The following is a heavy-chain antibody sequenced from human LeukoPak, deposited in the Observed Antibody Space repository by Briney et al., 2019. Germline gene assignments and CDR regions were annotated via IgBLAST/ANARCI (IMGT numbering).Heavy chain of an antibody. CDR2: IFYLGKI. CDR1: GGSISGYY. J-gene: IGHJ4*02. Sequence: SETLSLTCTVSGGSISGYYRSWIRQPPGRGLEWIGYIFYLGKINYNPSLKSRVTISVDTSKNQFSLKLRSVPAADTAIFYCARHTKEQLYSYFDCWGQGILVTVSS. V-gene: IGHV4-59*08. D-gene: IGHD2-8*01. CDR3: ARHTKEQLYSYFDC.